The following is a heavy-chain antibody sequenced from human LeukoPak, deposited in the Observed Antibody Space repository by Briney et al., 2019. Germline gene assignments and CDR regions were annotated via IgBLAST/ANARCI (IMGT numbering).Heavy chain of an antibody. CDR3: ARVEAVAGTRHAFDI. D-gene: IGHD6-19*01. CDR1: GGTFSSYD. CDR2: IIRIFGTA. Sequence: SVKVSCTASGGTFSSYDISWVRQAPGKGLEWMGRIIRIFGTANYAQKFQDRVTITPDESTSTAYMELSSLRSEDTAVYYCARVEAVAGTRHAFDIWGQGTMVTVSS. J-gene: IGHJ3*02. V-gene: IGHV1-69*15.